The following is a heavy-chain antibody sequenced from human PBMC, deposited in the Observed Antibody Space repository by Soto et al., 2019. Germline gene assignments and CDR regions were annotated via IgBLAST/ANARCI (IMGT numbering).Heavy chain of an antibody. J-gene: IGHJ6*02. CDR2: IDWDDGK. V-gene: IGHV2-70*01. D-gene: IGHD3-16*01. CDR3: ARISALHYGYDV. CDR1: GFSLSTAGMC. Sequence: PGPTRVKPTHTLTRTCSFSGFSLSTAGMCVSWIRQPPGKALEWLSLIDWDDGKFYSTSLKTRVSISKDTPKNQVVLTVTNMDPVDKATYYFARISALHYGYDVWGQGIXLPV.